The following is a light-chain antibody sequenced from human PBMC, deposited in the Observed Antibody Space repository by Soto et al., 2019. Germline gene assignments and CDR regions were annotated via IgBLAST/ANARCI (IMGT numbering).Light chain of an antibody. V-gene: IGKV1-5*03. CDR1: QTIGNW. CDR3: KQCNLYWT. J-gene: IGKJ1*01. CDR2: NAS. Sequence: DIQMTQSPSTLPASVGDRVTITCRASQTIGNWLAWYQQKPGKVPKLLIYNASTLESGAPSRFSGSGSGTEFTLTISSLQPDDFATYYCKQCNLYWTFGQGTKVEIK.